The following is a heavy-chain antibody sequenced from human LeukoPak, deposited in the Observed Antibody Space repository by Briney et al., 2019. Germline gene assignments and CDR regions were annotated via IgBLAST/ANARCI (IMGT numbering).Heavy chain of an antibody. CDR2: INHSGST. V-gene: IGHV4-34*01. CDR3: ARGRIVGATPFDY. J-gene: IGHJ4*02. Sequence: GSLRLSCAASGFTFSSHAMSWVRQAPGKGLEWLGEINHSGSTNYNPSLKSRVTISVDTSKNQFSLKLSSVTAADTAVYYCARGRIVGATPFDYWGQGTLVTVSS. CDR1: GFTFSSHA. D-gene: IGHD1-26*01.